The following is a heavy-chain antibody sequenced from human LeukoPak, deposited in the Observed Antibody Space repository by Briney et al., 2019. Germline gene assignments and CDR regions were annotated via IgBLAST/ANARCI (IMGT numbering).Heavy chain of an antibody. D-gene: IGHD2-2*01. CDR1: GGSISSYY. CDR2: INHSGSN. J-gene: IGHJ5*02. V-gene: IGHV4-59*12. CDR3: ARGYVVVPAAIVSWFDP. Sequence: KTSETLSLTCTVSGGSISSYYWSWIRQSPGKGLEWIGIINHSGSNSYNPSLKSRVTISVDTSKNQFSLKLSSVTAADTAVYYCARGYVVVPAAIVSWFDPWGQGTLVTVSS.